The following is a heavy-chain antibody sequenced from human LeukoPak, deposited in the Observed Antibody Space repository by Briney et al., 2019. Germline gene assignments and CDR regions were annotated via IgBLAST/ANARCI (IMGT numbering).Heavy chain of an antibody. Sequence: SETLSLTCTVSGGSISSHYWTWIRQPPGKGLEWIGYIHYSGSSRSHPSLNSRVTMSVDTSKSQFSLKLTSVTAADTAVYYCARGRRTAVVTDFDYWGQGTLVTVSS. CDR1: GGSISSHY. CDR3: ARGRRTAVVTDFDY. CDR2: IHYSGSS. V-gene: IGHV4-59*11. D-gene: IGHD2-21*02. J-gene: IGHJ4*02.